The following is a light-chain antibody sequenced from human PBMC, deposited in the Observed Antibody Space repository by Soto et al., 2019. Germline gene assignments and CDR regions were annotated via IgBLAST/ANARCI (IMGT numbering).Light chain of an antibody. CDR3: CSYAGSYTWV. V-gene: IGLV2-11*01. Sequence: QSALTQPRSVSGCPGQSVTISCTGTSSDVGDYNYVSWYQQHPGKAPKLLIYAVNMRPSGVPDRFSGSKSGNTASLTISGLQAEDEADYSCCSYAGSYTWVFGGGTKVTVL. CDR2: AVN. CDR1: SSDVGDYNY. J-gene: IGLJ3*02.